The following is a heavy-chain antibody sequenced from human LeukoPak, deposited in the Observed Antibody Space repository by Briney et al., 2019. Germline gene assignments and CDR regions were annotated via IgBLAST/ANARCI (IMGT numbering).Heavy chain of an antibody. Sequence: SETLSLTCTVSGGSISSSSYYWGLIRQPPGKGLEWIGSIYYSGSTYYNPSLKSRVTISVDTSKNQFSLKLSSVTAADTAVYYCARQSCRGGSCNWFDPWGQGTLVTVSS. CDR1: GGSISSSSYY. V-gene: IGHV4-39*01. J-gene: IGHJ5*02. CDR2: IYYSGST. CDR3: ARQSCRGGSCNWFDP. D-gene: IGHD2-15*01.